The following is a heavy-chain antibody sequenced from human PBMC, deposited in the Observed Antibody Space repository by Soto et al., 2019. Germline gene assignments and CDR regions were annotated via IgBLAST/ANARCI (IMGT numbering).Heavy chain of an antibody. D-gene: IGHD3-22*01. Sequence: EVQLLESGGGLVQPGGSLRLSCAASGFTFSSYTMSWVRQAPGKGLEWVSAISGSGGSTYYADSVKGRFTISRDNSKNTLYLQMNRLRAEDTAVYYCAKSMPDSHKVTTGSSYYFDYWGQGTLVTVSS. CDR1: GFTFSSYT. CDR2: ISGSGGST. CDR3: AKSMPDSHKVTTGSSYYFDY. J-gene: IGHJ4*02. V-gene: IGHV3-23*01.